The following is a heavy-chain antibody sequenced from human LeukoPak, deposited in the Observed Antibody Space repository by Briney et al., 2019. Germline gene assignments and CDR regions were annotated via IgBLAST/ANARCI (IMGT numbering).Heavy chain of an antibody. Sequence: ASVKVSCKASGGSFTNCPFHWVRQAPGQGLEWMGWINPNSGGTNYAQKFQGRVTMTRDTSISTAYMELSRLRSDDTAVYYCARDIEVRGVPDYWGQGTLVTVS. D-gene: IGHD3-10*01. CDR3: ARDIEVRGVPDY. V-gene: IGHV1-2*02. J-gene: IGHJ4*02. CDR2: INPNSGGT. CDR1: GGSFTNCP.